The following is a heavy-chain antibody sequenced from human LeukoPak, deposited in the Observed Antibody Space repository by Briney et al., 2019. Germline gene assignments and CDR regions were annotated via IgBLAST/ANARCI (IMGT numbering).Heavy chain of an antibody. J-gene: IGHJ6*03. Sequence: SETLSLTCAVYGGSFSGYYWSWIHQPPGKGLEWIGEINHSGSTNYNPSLKSRVTISVDTSKNQFSLKLSSVTAADTAVYYCARVMDTGYGGKLLGYYYYMDVWGKGTTVTVSS. D-gene: IGHD4/OR15-4a*01. CDR1: GGSFSGYY. CDR3: ARVMDTGYGGKLLGYYYYMDV. CDR2: INHSGST. V-gene: IGHV4-34*01.